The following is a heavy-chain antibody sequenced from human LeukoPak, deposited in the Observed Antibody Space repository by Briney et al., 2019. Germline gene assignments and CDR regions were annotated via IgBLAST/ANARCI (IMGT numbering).Heavy chain of an antibody. D-gene: IGHD3-10*01. V-gene: IGHV3-30*04. Sequence: GGSLRLSCAASGFTFSSYAMHWVRQAPGKGLEWVAIISSDGSFKYYADSVKGRFTISRDNSKNTLYLQMNSLRDEDTAVYYCAKDQVVRGVINDYYFDYWGQGTLVTVSS. CDR2: ISSDGSFK. J-gene: IGHJ4*02. CDR1: GFTFSSYA. CDR3: AKDQVVRGVINDYYFDY.